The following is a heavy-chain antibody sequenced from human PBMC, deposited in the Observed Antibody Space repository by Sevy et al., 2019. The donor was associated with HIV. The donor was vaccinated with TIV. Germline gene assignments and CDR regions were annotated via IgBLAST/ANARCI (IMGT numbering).Heavy chain of an antibody. CDR1: GFTFSNHG. CDR2: IRYDGSNE. D-gene: IGHD2-8*01. V-gene: IGHV3-30*02. Sequence: GGSLRLSCAASGFTFSNHGMHWVRQAPGKGLEWVAFIRYDGSNEYYGDSLKGRLTISRDNSKNTIYLQMNSLRPEDTDVYFCAKDRKVLLVVYAIPFDVFDFWGHGTMVTVSS. CDR3: AKDRKVLLVVYAIPFDVFDF. J-gene: IGHJ3*01.